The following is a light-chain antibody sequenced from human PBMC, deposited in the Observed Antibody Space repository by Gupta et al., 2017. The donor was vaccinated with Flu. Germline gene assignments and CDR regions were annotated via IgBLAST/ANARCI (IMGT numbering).Light chain of an antibody. CDR2: RDY. CDR3: ASWDDSRSGEV. V-gene: IGLV1-47*01. J-gene: IGLJ1*01. CDR1: SSNIGSNY. Sequence: RVTISCSGSSSNIGSNYVYRYQQFPGAAPKLLIQRDYQRPSGVPDRFSGSKSGTSASLAISGLRPEDEADYYCASWDDSRSGEVFGTGTMVTVL.